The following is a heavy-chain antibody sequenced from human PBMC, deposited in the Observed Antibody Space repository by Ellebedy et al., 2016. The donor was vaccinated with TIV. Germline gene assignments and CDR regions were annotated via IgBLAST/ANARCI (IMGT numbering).Heavy chain of an antibody. D-gene: IGHD1-1*01. CDR2: IRQDGNEK. V-gene: IGHV3-7*01. CDR3: ARDMAWGNERMNDAFDI. Sequence: GGSLRLSCAASRFSFRSYWMSWVRQAPGKGLEWVASIRQDGNEKDYLDSVKGRFTISRDNAESSLYLQMDSLRVEDTAVYYCARDMAWGNERMNDAFDIWGQGTMVIVSS. J-gene: IGHJ3*02. CDR1: RFSFRSYW.